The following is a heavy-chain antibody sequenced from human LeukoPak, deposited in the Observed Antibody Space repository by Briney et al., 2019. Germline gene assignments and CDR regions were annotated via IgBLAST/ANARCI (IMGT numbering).Heavy chain of an antibody. V-gene: IGHV3-30*04. J-gene: IGHJ4*02. CDR3: AREKYCVSGACLHGRFYFDF. Sequence: GGSLRLSCAASGFTFSAYSMHWVRQAPGKGLQWVALISTDGNNEHYADSVKGRLTISRDNSKNTLYLQMNTLRTEDTAVYYCAREKYCVSGACLHGRFYFDFWGQGTLVTVSS. CDR2: ISTDGNNE. D-gene: IGHD2-21*01. CDR1: GFTFSAYS.